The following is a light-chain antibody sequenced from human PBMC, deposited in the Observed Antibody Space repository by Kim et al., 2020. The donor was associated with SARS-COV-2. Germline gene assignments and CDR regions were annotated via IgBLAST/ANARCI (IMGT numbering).Light chain of an antibody. Sequence: AAVGDRVTCTCRACHDMSKWLAWYQQTPRKAPKLLIDAASSLQGVVPPMCGGGGSETDFPPTISRLQAEGFATYYRQQANSLPRTFGQGTKVDIK. CDR3: QQANSLPRT. V-gene: IGKV1D-12*01. CDR2: AAS. J-gene: IGKJ1*01. CDR1: HDMSKW.